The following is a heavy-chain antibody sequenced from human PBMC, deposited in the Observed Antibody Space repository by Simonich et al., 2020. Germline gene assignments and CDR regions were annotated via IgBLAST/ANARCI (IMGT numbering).Heavy chain of an antibody. J-gene: IGHJ4*02. V-gene: IGHV4-59*08. Sequence: QVRLQESGPGLVKPSETLSLTCTVSGGSISSYYWSWIRQPPGKGLEWIGNIYYSGSTNYTPSLNSRVTISVDTSKNQFSLKLSSVTAADTAVYYCARHDRWLQFYFDYWGQGTLVTVSS. CDR2: IYYSGST. D-gene: IGHD5-12*01. CDR3: ARHDRWLQFYFDY. CDR1: GGSISSYY.